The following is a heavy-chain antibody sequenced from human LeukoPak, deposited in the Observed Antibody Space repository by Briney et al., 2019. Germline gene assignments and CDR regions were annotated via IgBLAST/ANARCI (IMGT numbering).Heavy chain of an antibody. CDR2: INHSGST. Sequence: SETLSLTCAVYGGSFSGYYWSWIRQPPGKGLEWIGEINHSGSTNYNPSLKSRVTISVDTSKNQFSLKLSSVTAADTAVYYCASGRAGDFWSGYLNGYYFDYWGQGTLVTVSS. D-gene: IGHD3-3*01. CDR3: ASGRAGDFWSGYLNGYYFDY. V-gene: IGHV4-34*01. J-gene: IGHJ4*02. CDR1: GGSFSGYY.